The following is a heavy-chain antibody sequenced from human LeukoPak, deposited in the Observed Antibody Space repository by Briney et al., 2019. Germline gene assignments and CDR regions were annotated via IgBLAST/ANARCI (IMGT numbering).Heavy chain of an antibody. CDR1: GFTFGNYG. J-gene: IGHJ4*02. CDR3: ARDWGGYGPTSHDY. D-gene: IGHD3-16*01. CDR2: ISSDGSNI. Sequence: QPGRSLRLSCAASGFTFGNYGMHWVRQDPEKGLVWVSRISSDGSNIIYADSVKGRFTISRDNAKNTLYLEMNSLRVEDTAVYYCARDWGGYGPTSHDYWGQGTLVTVSS. V-gene: IGHV3-74*01.